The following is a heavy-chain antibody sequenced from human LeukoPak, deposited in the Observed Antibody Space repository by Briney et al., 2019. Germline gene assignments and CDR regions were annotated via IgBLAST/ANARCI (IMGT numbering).Heavy chain of an antibody. D-gene: IGHD3-16*01. CDR3: ARDSLQNYVWGSSPQAVDY. J-gene: IGHJ4*02. CDR2: ISAYNGNT. V-gene: IGHV1-18*01. Sequence: EASVKVSCKASGYTFTSYGISWVRQAPGQGLEWMGWISAYNGNTNYAQKLQGRVTMTTDTSTSTAYMELRSLRSDDTAVYYCARDSLQNYVWGSSPQAVDYWGQGTLVTVSS. CDR1: GYTFTSYG.